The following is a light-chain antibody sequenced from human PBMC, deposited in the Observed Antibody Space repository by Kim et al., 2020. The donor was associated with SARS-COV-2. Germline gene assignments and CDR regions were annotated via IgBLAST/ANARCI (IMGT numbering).Light chain of an antibody. Sequence: SYELTQPPSVSVSPRQAASIPCSGDKLGNKYTSWYQQQPGQSPVLVIYQDNKRPSGIPARFSGSNSGNTATLTISETQALDEADYYCHAWDNNTGVFGGGTKLTVL. J-gene: IGLJ3*02. CDR2: QDN. V-gene: IGLV3-1*01. CDR3: HAWDNNTGV. CDR1: KLGNKY.